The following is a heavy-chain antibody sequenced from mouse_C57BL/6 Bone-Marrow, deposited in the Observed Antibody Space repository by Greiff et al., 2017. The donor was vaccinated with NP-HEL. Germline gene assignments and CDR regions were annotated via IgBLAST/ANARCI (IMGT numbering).Heavy chain of an antibody. V-gene: IGHV1-64*01. CDR1: GYTFTSYW. D-gene: IGHD2-1*01. Sequence: QVQLQQSGAELVKPGASVKLSCKASGYTFTSYWMHWVKQRPGQGLEWIGMIHPNSGSTNYNKKFKSKATLTVDKSSSTAYMQLGSLTSEDSAVYYCARGGCNYFFMDYWGQGTSVTVSS. CDR3: ARGGCNYFFMDY. CDR2: IHPNSGST. J-gene: IGHJ4*01.